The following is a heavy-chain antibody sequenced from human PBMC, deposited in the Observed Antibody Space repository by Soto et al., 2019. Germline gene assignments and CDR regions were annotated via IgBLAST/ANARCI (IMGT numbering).Heavy chain of an antibody. V-gene: IGHV4-34*01. CDR3: ARGRRFGGVVTLLWFDP. CDR2: INHSGST. CDR1: GGSFSGYY. J-gene: IGHJ5*02. D-gene: IGHD3-3*01. Sequence: QVQLQQWGAGLLKPSETLSLTYAVYGGSFSGYYWSWIRQPPGKGLEWIGEINHSGSTNYNPSLKSRVTISVDTSKNQFSLKLSSVTAADTAVYYCARGRRFGGVVTLLWFDPWGQGTLVTVSS.